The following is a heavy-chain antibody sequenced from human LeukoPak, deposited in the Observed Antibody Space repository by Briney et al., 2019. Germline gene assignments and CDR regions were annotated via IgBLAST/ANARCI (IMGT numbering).Heavy chain of an antibody. CDR3: ARALPSSAGTLFDY. CDR2: MNPNSGNT. CDR1: GYTFTSYD. D-gene: IGHD6-13*01. V-gene: IGHV1-8*01. J-gene: IGHJ4*02. Sequence: ASVKVSCKASGYTFTSYDINWVRQATGQGLEWMGWMNPNSGNTGYAQKFQGRVTMTRNTSISTAYMELSSLGSEDTAVYYCARALPSSAGTLFDYWGQGTLVTVSS.